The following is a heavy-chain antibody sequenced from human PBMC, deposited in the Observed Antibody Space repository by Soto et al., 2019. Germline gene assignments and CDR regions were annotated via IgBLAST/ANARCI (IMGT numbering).Heavy chain of an antibody. D-gene: IGHD1-20*01. CDR3: ARGPITQTSFIDH. CDR2: ISYDGGNQ. Sequence: PEGSLRLSCEASGFTFSSYPRHWVRQAPGKGLEWVTVISYDGGNQYYADSVKGRFTISRDNSKDTLYLQMHSLRSDDTAVYFCARGPITQTSFIDHWGQGTLVTVSS. J-gene: IGHJ4*02. CDR1: GFTFSSYP. V-gene: IGHV3-30-3*01.